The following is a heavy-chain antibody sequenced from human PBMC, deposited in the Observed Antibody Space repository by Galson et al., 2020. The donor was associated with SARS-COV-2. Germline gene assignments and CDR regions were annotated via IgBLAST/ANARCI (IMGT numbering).Heavy chain of an antibody. V-gene: IGHV1-69*13. CDR1: RGTFSSYA. D-gene: IGHD4-17*01. Sequence: SVQVSCKASRGTFSSYAISWVRQAPGQALEWMGGLIPIFGTANYAQKFQGRVTITADESTSTAYMELSSLRSEDTAVYYCARWSTNYGDYVPDYWGQGTLVTVSS. CDR3: ARWSTNYGDYVPDY. CDR2: LIPIFGTA. J-gene: IGHJ4*02.